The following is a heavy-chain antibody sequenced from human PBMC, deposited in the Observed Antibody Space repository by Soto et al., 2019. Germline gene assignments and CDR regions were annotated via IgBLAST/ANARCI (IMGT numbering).Heavy chain of an antibody. CDR3: ARDSTRRGACDI. CDR2: INHSGST. D-gene: IGHD4-4*01. CDR1: DGSFSVYY. V-gene: IGHV4-34*01. Sequence: ETLSLTCAIYDGSFSVYYWMWSLQSPGEGLEWIGEINHSGSTNYNPSLKSRVTMSVDASKNQFSLKLSSVTAADTAVYYCARDSTRRGACDIWGQGTTVTVSS. J-gene: IGHJ3*02.